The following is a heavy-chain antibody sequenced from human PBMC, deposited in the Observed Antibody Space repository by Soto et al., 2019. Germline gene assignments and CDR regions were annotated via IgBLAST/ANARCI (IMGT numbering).Heavy chain of an antibody. V-gene: IGHV4-39*07. CDR2: MDYSGRT. CDR1: GASISSSNYY. CDR3: ARDIKSTGWYFGLDL. D-gene: IGHD6-19*01. J-gene: IGHJ6*02. Sequence: PSETLSLTCTVSGASISSSNYYWGWIRQPPGRGLEWIGTMDYSGRTYYNPSLKSRVTTSVDTSKNQFSLKLRREDTALYYCARDIKSTGWYFGLDLWGQGTTVTVSS.